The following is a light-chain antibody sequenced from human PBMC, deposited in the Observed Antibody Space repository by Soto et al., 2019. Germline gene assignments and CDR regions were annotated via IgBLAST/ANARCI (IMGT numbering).Light chain of an antibody. Sequence: QSVLTQPPSASGSPGQSVTISCTGTSSDVGGYNYVSWHQHHPGKAPKVIIYEVTKRPSGVPDRFSGSKSGNTASLTVSGLQAEDEADYFCSSWAGGGNPVVLGGGTKLTVL. CDR2: EVT. V-gene: IGLV2-8*01. CDR1: SSDVGGYNY. J-gene: IGLJ2*01. CDR3: SSWAGGGNPVV.